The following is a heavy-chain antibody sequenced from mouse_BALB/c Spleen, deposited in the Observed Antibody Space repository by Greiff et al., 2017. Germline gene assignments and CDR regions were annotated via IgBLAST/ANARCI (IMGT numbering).Heavy chain of an antibody. J-gene: IGHJ3*01. V-gene: IGHV5-4*02. D-gene: IGHD1-1*01. Sequence: EVHLVESGGGLVKPGGSLKLSCAASGFTFSDYYMYWVRQTPEKRLEWVATISDGGSYTYYPDSVKGRFTIYRDNAKNNLYLQMSSLKSEDTAMYYSARDRDNGNSYWFANWGQGTLVTVAA. CDR3: ARDRDNGNSYWFAN. CDR1: GFTFSDYY. CDR2: ISDGGSYT.